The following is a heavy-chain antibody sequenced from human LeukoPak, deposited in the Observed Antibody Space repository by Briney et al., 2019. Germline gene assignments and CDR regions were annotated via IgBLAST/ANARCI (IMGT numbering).Heavy chain of an antibody. CDR1: GYTFTGYY. Sequence: ASVKVSCKASGYTFTGYYMHWVRRAPGQGLEWMGWINPDSGGTNYAQKFQGRVTMTRDTSISTAYMELSRLRSDDTAVYYCARDSYYYDSSAQRGWFDPWGQGTLVTVSS. J-gene: IGHJ5*02. CDR3: ARDSYYYDSSAQRGWFDP. D-gene: IGHD3-22*01. CDR2: INPDSGGT. V-gene: IGHV1-2*02.